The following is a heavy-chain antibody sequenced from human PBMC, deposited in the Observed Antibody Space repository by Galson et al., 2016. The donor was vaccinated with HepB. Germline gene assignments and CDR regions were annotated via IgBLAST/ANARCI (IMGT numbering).Heavy chain of an antibody. CDR2: ISYDGRSV. V-gene: IGHV3-30*18. Sequence: ALRLPCAASGFTFSTYGMHCVRQAPGQRLEWVALISYDGRSVSYADSVQGRVTISRDNSKNTLYLQMHSLRGEDTAVYYCAKGRWDFDSWGQGTLVTVSS. D-gene: IGHD5-24*01. J-gene: IGHJ4*02. CDR1: GFTFSTYG. CDR3: AKGRWDFDS.